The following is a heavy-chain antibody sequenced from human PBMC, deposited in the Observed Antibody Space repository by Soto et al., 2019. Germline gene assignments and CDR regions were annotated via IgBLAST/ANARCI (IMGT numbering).Heavy chain of an antibody. V-gene: IGHV3-66*01. Sequence: EVQLVESGVGLVQPGGSLRLSCVASGFTVTDIYMNWVRQAPGKGLEWVSVIYNEFTDYADSVRGRFSISTDSSKNALYLQTNSLRAEDSAVYYCVREPRDCSGGSCSIMGDAFDIWGQGTMVTVSS. J-gene: IGHJ3*02. CDR1: GFTVTDIY. D-gene: IGHD2-15*01. CDR3: VREPRDCSGGSCSIMGDAFDI. CDR2: IYNEFT.